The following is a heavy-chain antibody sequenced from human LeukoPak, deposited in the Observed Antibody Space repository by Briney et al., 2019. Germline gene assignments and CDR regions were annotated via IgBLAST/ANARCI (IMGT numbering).Heavy chain of an antibody. CDR1: GGSFSGYY. CDR2: INHSGST. J-gene: IGHJ4*02. CDR3: ARVTYCSGGSCYSFPDY. D-gene: IGHD2-15*01. V-gene: IGHV4-34*01. Sequence: SETLSLTRAVYGGSFSGYYWSWIRQPPGKGLEWIGEINHSGSTNYNPSLKSRVTISVDTSKNQFSLKLSSVTAADTAVYYCARVTYCSGGSCYSFPDYWGQGTLVTVSS.